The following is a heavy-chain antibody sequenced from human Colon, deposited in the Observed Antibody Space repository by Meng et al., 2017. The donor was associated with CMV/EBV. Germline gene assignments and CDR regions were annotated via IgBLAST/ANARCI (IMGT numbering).Heavy chain of an antibody. J-gene: IGHJ4*02. CDR2: ISASGQIT. V-gene: IGHV3-23*01. CDR3: ARAPTRSYYFEY. CDR1: GFSINDYA. D-gene: IGHD3-10*01. Sequence: SCEASGFSINDYAMDWVRQAPGKGLEWVSVISASGQITFYTESVKGRVTIGRDNSKNTVYLQMNSLRVEDTAVYYCARAPTRSYYFEYWGQGSLVTVSS.